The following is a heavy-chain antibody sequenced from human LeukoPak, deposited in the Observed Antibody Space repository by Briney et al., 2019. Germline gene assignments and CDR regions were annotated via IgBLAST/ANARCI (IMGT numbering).Heavy chain of an antibody. D-gene: IGHD3-10*01. CDR2: INPNSGGT. CDR1: GYTFTGCY. V-gene: IGHV1-2*06. Sequence: GASVKVSCKASGYTFTGCYMHWVRQAPGQGLEWMGRINPNSGGTNYAQKFQGRVTMTRDTSISTAYMELSRLRSDDTAVYYCASVGMVRGFYYFDYWGQGTLVTVSS. CDR3: ASVGMVRGFYYFDY. J-gene: IGHJ4*02.